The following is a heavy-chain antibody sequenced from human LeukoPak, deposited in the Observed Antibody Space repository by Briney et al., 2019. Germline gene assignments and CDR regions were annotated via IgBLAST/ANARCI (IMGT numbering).Heavy chain of an antibody. CDR2: IKSKTDGGTT. CDR1: GFTFSNAW. J-gene: IGHJ4*02. D-gene: IGHD2-2*01. Sequence: GGSLRLSCAASGFTFSNAWMSWVRQAPGKGLEWVGRIKSKTDGGTTDYAAPVKGRFTISRDDSKNTLYLQMNSLKTEDTAVYYCTTEYCSSTSCRTEWGYWGQGTLVTVSS. V-gene: IGHV3-15*01. CDR3: TTEYCSSTSCRTEWGY.